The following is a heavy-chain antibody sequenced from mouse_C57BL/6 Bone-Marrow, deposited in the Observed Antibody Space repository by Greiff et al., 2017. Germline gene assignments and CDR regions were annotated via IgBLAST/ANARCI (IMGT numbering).Heavy chain of an antibody. V-gene: IGHV14-4*01. CDR2: IDPENGDT. CDR3: TTRAVVAYYFDY. Sequence: VQLKESGAELVRPGASVKLSCTASGFNIKDDYMHWVKQRPEQGLEWIGWIDPENGDTEYASKFQGKATITADTSSNTAYLQLSSLTSEDTAVYYCTTRAVVAYYFDYWGQGTTLTVSS. CDR1: GFNIKDDY. D-gene: IGHD1-1*01. J-gene: IGHJ2*01.